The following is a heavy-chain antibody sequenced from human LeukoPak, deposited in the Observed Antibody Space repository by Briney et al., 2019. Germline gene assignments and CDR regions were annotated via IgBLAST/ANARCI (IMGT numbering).Heavy chain of an antibody. Sequence: FQGRVTITADKSTSTAYMELSSLRSEDTAVYYCARDRLGATGYFDYWGQGTLVTVSS. D-gene: IGHD1-26*01. J-gene: IGHJ4*02. CDR3: ARDRLGATGYFDY. V-gene: IGHV1-69*04.